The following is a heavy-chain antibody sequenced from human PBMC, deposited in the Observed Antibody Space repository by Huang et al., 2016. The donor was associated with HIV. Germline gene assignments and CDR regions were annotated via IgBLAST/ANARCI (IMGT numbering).Heavy chain of an antibody. CDR2: LYHVDTET. D-gene: IGHD3-10*01. CDR1: GYKFSSYW. V-gene: IGHV5-51*01. CDR3: TRLFPELESFYTPLYRGGTHNWFDP. Sequence: EVQLVQSGAEVRKPGESLRISCKTSGYKFSSYWVAWVRQTPGRGLEWRGILYHVDTETRFSLSVERKVTMSVDKSNNTAFLQWGGLKASDSAVYFCTRLFPELESFYTPLYRGGTHNWFDPWGQGTLVIVS. J-gene: IGHJ5*02.